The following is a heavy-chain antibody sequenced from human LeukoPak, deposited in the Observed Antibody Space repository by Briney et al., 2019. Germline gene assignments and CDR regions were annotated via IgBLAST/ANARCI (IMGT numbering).Heavy chain of an antibody. V-gene: IGHV3-23*01. CDR1: GFTFSSYA. CDR3: AKVYGDYEYFQH. J-gene: IGHJ1*01. Sequence: LTGGSLRLSCAASGFTFSSYAMSWVRQAPGKGLEWVSAISGSGGSTYYADSVKGRFTISRDNSKNTLYLQMNSLRAEDTAVYYCAKVYGDYEYFQHWGQGTLVTVSS. CDR2: ISGSGGST. D-gene: IGHD4-17*01.